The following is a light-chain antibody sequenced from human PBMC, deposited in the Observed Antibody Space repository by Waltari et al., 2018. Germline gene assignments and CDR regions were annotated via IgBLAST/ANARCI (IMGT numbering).Light chain of an antibody. CDR3: SSYTSSSTWV. J-gene: IGLJ3*02. Sequence: QSALTQPPSVSGSPGQSVTISCTGTSSDVGSSNRVSWYQQPPATAPKLLIYEVSRRPSGVPDRFSGSKSGNTASLTISGLQAADEADYYCSSYTSSSTWVFGGGTKLTVL. CDR1: SSDVGSSNR. V-gene: IGLV2-18*02. CDR2: EVS.